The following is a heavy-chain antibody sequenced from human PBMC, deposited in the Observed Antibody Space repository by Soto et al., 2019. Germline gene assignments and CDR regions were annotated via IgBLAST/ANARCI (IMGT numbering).Heavy chain of an antibody. D-gene: IGHD2-15*01. Sequence: QVQLVESGRGMIQPGRSLRLSCVASGFTFSNYGMHWVRQAPGKGLEWVAGISYDGGSADYVDSVKGRFTLSRDNSKNTLSLQMMSLRPEDTGVYYCAKDFDVVVVLSATRGLDVWGQGTTVTVSS. CDR2: ISYDGGSA. CDR3: AKDFDVVVVLSATRGLDV. J-gene: IGHJ6*02. CDR1: GFTFSNYG. V-gene: IGHV3-30*18.